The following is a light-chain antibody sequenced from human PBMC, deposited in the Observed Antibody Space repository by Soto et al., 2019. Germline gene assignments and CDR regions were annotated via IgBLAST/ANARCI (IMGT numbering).Light chain of an antibody. CDR3: PSYELRMSGWV. Sequence: QSVLTQPPSVSGALGRRVTISCTGGSFNIGAGYDVHWYQHLLGTAPKLLIHANTNRPTGVPDRFSGSKSATSATLAITGLQAEDEAHPDWPSYELRMSGWVFGAGSELTVL. CDR2: ANT. J-gene: IGLJ3*02. CDR1: SFNIGAGYD. V-gene: IGLV1-40*01.